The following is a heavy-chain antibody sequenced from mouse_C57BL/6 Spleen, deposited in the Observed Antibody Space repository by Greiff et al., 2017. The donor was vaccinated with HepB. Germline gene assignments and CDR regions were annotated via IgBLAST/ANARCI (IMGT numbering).Heavy chain of an antibody. CDR2: INPNNGGT. CDR1: GYTFTDYY. CDR3: AKSAYYSNSPFAY. D-gene: IGHD2-5*01. Sequence: VQLQQSGPELVKPGASVKISCKASGYTFTDYYMNWVKQSHGKSLEWIGDINPNNGGTSYNQKFKGKATLTVDKSSSTAYMELRSLTSEDSAVYYFAKSAYYSNSPFAYWGQVTLVTVSA. J-gene: IGHJ3*01. V-gene: IGHV1-26*01.